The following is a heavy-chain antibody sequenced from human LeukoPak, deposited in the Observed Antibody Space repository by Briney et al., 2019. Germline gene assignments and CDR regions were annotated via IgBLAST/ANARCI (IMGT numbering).Heavy chain of an antibody. CDR1: GFSLSDYN. V-gene: IGHV3-11*04. CDR3: ARTSADCLDC. J-gene: IGHJ4*02. CDR2: IDPSGGTK. D-gene: IGHD2-21*02. Sequence: GGSLRLSCAAAGFSLSDYNMSWIRQAPGKGPECISYIDPSGGTKYYADSVKGRFTISRDNAKNSLYLQMNSLRAEDTAVYYCARTSADCLDCWGQGTLVTVSS.